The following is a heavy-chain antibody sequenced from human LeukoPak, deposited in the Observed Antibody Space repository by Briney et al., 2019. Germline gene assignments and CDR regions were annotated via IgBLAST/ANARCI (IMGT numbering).Heavy chain of an antibody. CDR1: GYTFTNYA. CDR3: ARGRGTIGSNRDFYFYYYMDI. D-gene: IGHD2-21*01. J-gene: IGHJ6*03. V-gene: IGHV1-3*03. CDR2: INLVNGNT. Sequence: ASAKVSCKASGYTFTNYAMHWVRLAPGQRLQWMGWINLVNGNTKYSQYFEGRVTITRDTSASTVYMELSSLRPDDMAVYYCARGRGTIGSNRDFYFYYYMDIWGNGTTVTVSS.